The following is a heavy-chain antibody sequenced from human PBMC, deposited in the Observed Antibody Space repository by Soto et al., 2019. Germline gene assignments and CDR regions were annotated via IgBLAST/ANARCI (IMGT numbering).Heavy chain of an antibody. D-gene: IGHD4-17*01. V-gene: IGHV1-46*01. Sequence: QVQLVQSGAEVKKPGASVKVSCKASGYTFTSYYMHWVRQAPGQGLEWMGIINPSGGSTNYAQKFQGRVTMTRDTSTSTVYMELSSRRSEDTAVYYCARVGMTNNAFDIWGQGTMVTVSS. CDR1: GYTFTSYY. J-gene: IGHJ3*02. CDR3: ARVGMTNNAFDI. CDR2: INPSGGST.